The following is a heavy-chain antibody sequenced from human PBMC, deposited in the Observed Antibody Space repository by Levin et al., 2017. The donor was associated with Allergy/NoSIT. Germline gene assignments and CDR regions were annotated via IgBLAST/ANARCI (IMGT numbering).Heavy chain of an antibody. J-gene: IGHJ4*02. CDR2: ISGSGGST. CDR1: GFTFSSYA. V-gene: IGHV3-23*01. CDR3: AKKSSGSGSYYFDY. Sequence: PGESLKISCAASGFTFSSYAMSWVRQAPGKGLEWVSAISGSGGSTYYADSVKGRFTISRDNSKNTLYLQMNSLRAEDTAVYYCAKKSSGSGSYYFDYWGQGTLVTVSS. D-gene: IGHD3-10*01.